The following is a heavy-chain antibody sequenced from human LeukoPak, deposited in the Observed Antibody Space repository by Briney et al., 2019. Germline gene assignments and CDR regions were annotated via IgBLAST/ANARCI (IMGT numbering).Heavy chain of an antibody. CDR2: IYYSGST. CDR3: ARDGDIVVD. Sequence: SETLSLTCTVSGGSISSSSYYWSWIRQPPGKGLEWIGYIYYSGSTYYNPSLKSRVTISVDTSKNQFSLKLSSVTAADTAVYYCARDGDIVVDWGQGTLVTVSS. J-gene: IGHJ4*02. V-gene: IGHV4-30-4*08. D-gene: IGHD2-15*01. CDR1: GGSISSSSYY.